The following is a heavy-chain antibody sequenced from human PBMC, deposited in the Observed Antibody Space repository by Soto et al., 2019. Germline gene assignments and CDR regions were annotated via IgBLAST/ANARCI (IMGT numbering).Heavy chain of an antibody. CDR1: GFTFSSYG. CDR3: AKDGLRYCSGGSCYASDYYYYYMDV. Sequence: GGSLRLSCAASGFTFSSYGMHWVRQAPGKGLEWVAVISYDGSNEYYADSVKGRFTISRDNSKNTLYLQMNSLRAEDTAVYYCAKDGLRYCSGGSCYASDYYYYYMDVWGKGTTVTVSS. CDR2: ISYDGSNE. D-gene: IGHD2-15*01. V-gene: IGHV3-30*18. J-gene: IGHJ6*03.